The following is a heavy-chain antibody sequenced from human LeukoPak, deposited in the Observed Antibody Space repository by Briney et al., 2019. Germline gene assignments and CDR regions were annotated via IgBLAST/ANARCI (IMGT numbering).Heavy chain of an antibody. CDR2: ISGSGGST. V-gene: IGHV3-23*01. CDR1: GFTFSSYE. D-gene: IGHD3-16*01. J-gene: IGHJ4*02. CDR3: AKDPHYVWTPEY. Sequence: PGGSLRLSCAASGFTFSSYEMNWVRQAPGKGLEWVSAISGSGGSTYYADSVKGRFTISRDNSKNTLYLQMNSLRAEDTAAYYCAKDPHYVWTPEYWGQGTLVTVSS.